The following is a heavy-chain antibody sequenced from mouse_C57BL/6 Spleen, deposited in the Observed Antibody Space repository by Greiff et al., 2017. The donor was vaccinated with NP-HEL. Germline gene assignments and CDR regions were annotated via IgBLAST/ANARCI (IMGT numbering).Heavy chain of an antibody. CDR3: ARSPYYYGSSYWAMDY. CDR1: GFTFSDYG. CDR2: ISSGSSTI. D-gene: IGHD1-1*01. Sequence: EVKVVESGGGLVKPGGSLKLSCAASGFTFSDYGMHWVRQAPEKGLEWVAYISSGSSTIYYADTVKGRFTISRDNAKNTLFLQMTSLRSEDTAMYYCARSPYYYGSSYWAMDYWGQGTSVTVSS. V-gene: IGHV5-17*01. J-gene: IGHJ4*01.